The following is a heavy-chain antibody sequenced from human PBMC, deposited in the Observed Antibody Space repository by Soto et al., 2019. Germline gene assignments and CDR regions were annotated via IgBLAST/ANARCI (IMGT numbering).Heavy chain of an antibody. CDR1: GYTFTSYG. CDR3: ARDRAKQWLCGLGY. Sequence: GASVKVSCKASGYTFTSYGISWVRQAPGQGLEWMGWISAYNGNTNYAQKLQGRVTMTTDTSTSTAYMELRSLRSDDTAVYYCARDRAKQWLCGLGYWGQGTLVTVSS. D-gene: IGHD6-19*01. J-gene: IGHJ4*02. CDR2: ISAYNGNT. V-gene: IGHV1-18*01.